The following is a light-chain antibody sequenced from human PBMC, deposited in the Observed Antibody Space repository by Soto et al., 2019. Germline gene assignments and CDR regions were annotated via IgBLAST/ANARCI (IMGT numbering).Light chain of an antibody. Sequence: EVVLTQSPGTLSLSPGERAILSCRATQSVSSNFLAWYQHKPGQAPRLLIYSASSRASGTPDRFRGSGSGTDFTLTIDRLDPEDFAVYYCQQYGRSVTFGGGTKVEIK. CDR3: QQYGRSVT. V-gene: IGKV3-20*01. CDR2: SAS. J-gene: IGKJ4*01. CDR1: QSVSSNF.